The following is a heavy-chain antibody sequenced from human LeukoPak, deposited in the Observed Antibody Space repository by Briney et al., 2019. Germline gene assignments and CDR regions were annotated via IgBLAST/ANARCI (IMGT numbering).Heavy chain of an antibody. V-gene: IGHV4-34*01. D-gene: IGHD5-24*01. CDR1: GGSFSGYY. CDR2: INHSGST. J-gene: IGHJ4*02. Sequence: PSETLSLTCAVYGGSFSGYYWSWIRQPPGKGLEWIGEINHSGSTNYNPSLKSRVTISVDTSKNQFSLKLSSVTAADTAVYYCAGGEMATTFDYWGQGTLVTVSS. CDR3: AGGEMATTFDY.